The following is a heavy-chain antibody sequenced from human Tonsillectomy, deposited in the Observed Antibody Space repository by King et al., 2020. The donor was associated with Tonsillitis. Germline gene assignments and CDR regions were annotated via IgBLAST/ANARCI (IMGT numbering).Heavy chain of an antibody. J-gene: IGHJ4*02. CDR3: ARAMGGDTAMAHTTLDY. CDR2: INPIGGST. D-gene: IGHD5-18*01. Sequence: VQLVQSGAEVKKPGASVRVSCKASGYTFTSYYFHCVRQAPGQGLEWRGIINPIGGSTSYAQKFQGGVTMTTDTSTTTVYMELSSLRAEKTAVYYCARAMGGDTAMAHTTLDYWGQGTLVTVSS. V-gene: IGHV1-46*01. CDR1: GYTFTSYY.